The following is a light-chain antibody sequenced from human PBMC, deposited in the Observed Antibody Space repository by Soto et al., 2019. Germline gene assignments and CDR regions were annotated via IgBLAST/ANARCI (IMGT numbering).Light chain of an antibody. J-gene: IGLJ2*01. CDR2: DND. CDR1: SSNIGSNF. CDR3: GTWDSSLGAGL. Sequence: QSVLTQPPSVSAAPGQKVTISCSGSSSNIGSNFVSWYQQLPGTAPKLLLYDNDALPSGIPDRFSGSKSGTSATLGITGLQTGDEADYYCGTWDSSLGAGLFGGGTKLTVL. V-gene: IGLV1-51*01.